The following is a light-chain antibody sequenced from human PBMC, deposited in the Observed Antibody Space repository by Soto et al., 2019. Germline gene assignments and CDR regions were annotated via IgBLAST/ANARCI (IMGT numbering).Light chain of an antibody. Sequence: QSALTQPASVSGSPGQSITISCTGTSSDVGPSNHVSWYQQHRGKVPKLLIYDVTNRPSGVSSRFSGSTSGNTASLTISGLQPEDEADYYCTSYTSTSTYVFGPGTKVTVL. V-gene: IGLV2-14*01. J-gene: IGLJ1*01. CDR3: TSYTSTSTYV. CDR1: SSDVGPSNH. CDR2: DVT.